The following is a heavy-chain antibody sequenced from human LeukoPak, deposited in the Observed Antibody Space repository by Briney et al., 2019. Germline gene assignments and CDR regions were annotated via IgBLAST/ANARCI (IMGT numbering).Heavy chain of an antibody. CDR3: ARDAYCGGDCYDYYYYYMDV. V-gene: IGHV1-46*01. CDR1: GYTFTSYY. J-gene: IGHJ6*03. Sequence: ASVKVSCKASGYTFTSYYMHWVRQAPGQGLEWMGIINPSGGSTSYAQKFQGRVTMTRDTSTSTVYMELSSLRSEDTAVYYCARDAYCGGDCYDYYYYYMDVWGKGTTVTVSS. CDR2: INPSGGST. D-gene: IGHD2-21*01.